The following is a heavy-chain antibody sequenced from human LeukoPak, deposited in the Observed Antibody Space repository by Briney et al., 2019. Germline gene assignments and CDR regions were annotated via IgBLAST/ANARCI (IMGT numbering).Heavy chain of an antibody. CDR1: GGSISSYY. CDR3: ARGPGYSSSWYYDY. Sequence: SETLSLTCTVSGGSISSYYWSWIRQPPGKGLEWIGYIYYSGSTNYNPSLKSRVTISVDTSKNQFSLKLSSVTAADTAVYYCARGPGYSSSWYYDYWGQGTLVTASS. J-gene: IGHJ4*02. V-gene: IGHV4-59*01. D-gene: IGHD6-13*01. CDR2: IYYSGST.